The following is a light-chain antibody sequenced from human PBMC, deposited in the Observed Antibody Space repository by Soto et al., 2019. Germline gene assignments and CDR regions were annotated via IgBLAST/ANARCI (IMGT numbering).Light chain of an antibody. V-gene: IGKV1-39*01. CDR2: GAS. CDR1: QSIGTY. Sequence: DTRVTQSPSSLSASVGDRDTITCRASQSIGTYLNWYHQKPGKAPQLLIYGASTLQSGVPSRFSGSGSGTHFTLTINSLQPEDFGTYYCQQYYSYPLTFGGGTKVDIK. J-gene: IGKJ4*01. CDR3: QQYYSYPLT.